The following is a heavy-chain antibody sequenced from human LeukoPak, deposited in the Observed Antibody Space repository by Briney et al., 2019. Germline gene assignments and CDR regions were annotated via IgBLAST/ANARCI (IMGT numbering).Heavy chain of an antibody. J-gene: IGHJ4*02. CDR2: ISAYNGNT. D-gene: IGHD6-19*01. V-gene: IGHV1-18*01. CDR3: ATADVGVPGGYHSVAGTDY. Sequence: ASVKVSCKASGYTFTSYGISWVRQAPGQGLEWMGWISAYNGNTNYAQKFQGRVTMTEDTSTDTAYMELSSLRSEDTAVYYCATADVGVPGGYHSVAGTDYWGQGTLVTVSS. CDR1: GYTFTSYG.